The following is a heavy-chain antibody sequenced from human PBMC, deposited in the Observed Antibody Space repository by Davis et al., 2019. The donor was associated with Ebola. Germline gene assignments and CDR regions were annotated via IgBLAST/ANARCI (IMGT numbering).Heavy chain of an antibody. CDR3: ARHSILTGYYTPYYYYGMDV. Sequence: MPSETLSLTCTVSGGSISSYYWSWIRQPPGKGLEWIGYIYYSGRTYYNPSLKSRVTISVDTSKNQFSLKLSSVTAADTAVYYCARHSILTGYYTPYYYYGMDVWGQGTTVTVSS. V-gene: IGHV4-59*08. CDR2: IYYSGRT. D-gene: IGHD3-9*01. J-gene: IGHJ6*02. CDR1: GGSISSYY.